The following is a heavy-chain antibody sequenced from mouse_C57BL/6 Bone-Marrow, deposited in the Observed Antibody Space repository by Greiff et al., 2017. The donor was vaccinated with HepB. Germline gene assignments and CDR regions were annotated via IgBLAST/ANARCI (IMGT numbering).Heavy chain of an antibody. CDR2: ISSGSSTI. V-gene: IGHV5-17*01. CDR3: AKLYYGSSYGPFAY. CDR1: GFTFSDYG. J-gene: IGHJ3*01. Sequence: EVHLVESGGGLVKPGGSLKLSCAASGFTFSDYGMHWVRQAPEKGLEWVAYISSGSSTIYYADTVKSRFTISRDNAKNTLFMQMTSLRSDDTAMYYCAKLYYGSSYGPFAYWGQGTLVTVSA. D-gene: IGHD1-1*01.